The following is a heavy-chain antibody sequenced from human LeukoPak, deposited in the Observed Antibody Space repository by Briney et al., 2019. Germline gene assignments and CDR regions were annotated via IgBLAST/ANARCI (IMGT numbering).Heavy chain of an antibody. CDR2: ISAYNGDT. D-gene: IGHD3-3*01. CDR3: ARWRPSDY. CDR1: GYTFSDFG. V-gene: IGHV1-18*01. J-gene: IGHJ4*02. Sequence: ASVKVSCEPAGYTFSDFGMSWVRQAPGQGLEWMGWISAYNGDTNYAHNLQGRVTMTTDTSTSTAYMELRSLRSDDTAVYYCARWRPSDYWGQGTLVTVSS.